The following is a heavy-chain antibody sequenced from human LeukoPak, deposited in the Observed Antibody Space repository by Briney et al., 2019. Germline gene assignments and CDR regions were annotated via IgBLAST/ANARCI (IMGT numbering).Heavy chain of an antibody. CDR3: AVGPFDY. CDR1: GFTFSNYW. V-gene: IGHV3-74*01. Sequence: GGSLRLSCAASGFTFSNYWMHWVRQAPGKGLVWVSRINTDGSTTSYADSVKGRFTTSRDNAKNTLFLQMNSLRAEDTAVYYCAVGPFDYWGQGTLVTVSS. J-gene: IGHJ4*02. CDR2: INTDGSTT.